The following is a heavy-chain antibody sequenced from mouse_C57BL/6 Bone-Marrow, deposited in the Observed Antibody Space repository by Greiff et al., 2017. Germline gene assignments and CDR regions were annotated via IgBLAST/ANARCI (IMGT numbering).Heavy chain of an antibody. J-gene: IGHJ1*03. CDR2: ISSGGSYT. Sequence: EVQRVESGGDLVKPGGSLKLSCAASGFTFSSYGMSWVRQTPDKRLEWVATISSGGSYTYYPDSVKGRFTISRDNAKNTLYLHMRSLKPEATAMYYCARRDGNPLYFDVRGTATTVTVSS. CDR3: ARRDGNPLYFDV. CDR1: GFTFSSYG. V-gene: IGHV5-6*01. D-gene: IGHD2-1*01.